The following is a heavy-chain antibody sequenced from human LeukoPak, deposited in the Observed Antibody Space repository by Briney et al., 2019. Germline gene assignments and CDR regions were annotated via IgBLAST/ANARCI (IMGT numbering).Heavy chain of an antibody. V-gene: IGHV3-48*04. D-gene: IGHD2-2*01. Sequence: GGSLRLSCAASRFTFSSYNMNWVRQAPGKGLEWISHISASSGTIYYADSVKGRFTISRDNTKDSLYLQMNSLRAEDTAVYYCSRESRPAALDYWGQGTLVTVSS. CDR1: RFTFSSYN. CDR2: ISASSGTI. J-gene: IGHJ4*02. CDR3: SRESRPAALDY.